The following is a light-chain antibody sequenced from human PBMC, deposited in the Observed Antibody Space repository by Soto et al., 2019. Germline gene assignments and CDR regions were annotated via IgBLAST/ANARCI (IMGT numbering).Light chain of an antibody. CDR3: QSYDSGLSGYV. CDR2: GNN. V-gene: IGLV1-40*01. J-gene: IGLJ1*01. CDR1: SSSIGAGHD. Sequence: QSVLTQPPSVSGAPGQGVTISCTGSSSSIGAGHDVHWYQSLPGTAPKLLIYGNNNRPSGVPDRFFGSKSGTSASLAITGLQAEDEADYYCQSYDSGLSGYVFGTGTKVTVL.